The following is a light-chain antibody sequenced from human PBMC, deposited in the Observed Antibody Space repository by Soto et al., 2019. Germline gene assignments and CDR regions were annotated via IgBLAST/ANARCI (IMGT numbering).Light chain of an antibody. CDR3: QSLGTGIEV. V-gene: IGLV4-69*01. Sequence: QSVLTQSPSASASLGASVKLTCTLSSGYSTYAIAWHQQQSEKGPRFLMKINYDGTHSKGDGFFDRFSGSSSGAERHLTGSSVQSEDEDDYYCQSLGTGIEVFGGGTKLTVL. J-gene: IGLJ3*02. CDR1: SGYSTYA. CDR2: INYDGTH.